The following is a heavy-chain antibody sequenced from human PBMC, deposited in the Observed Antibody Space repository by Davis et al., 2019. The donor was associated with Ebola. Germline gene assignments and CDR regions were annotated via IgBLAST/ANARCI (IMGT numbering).Heavy chain of an antibody. V-gene: IGHV3-21*04. CDR2: ISSSSSYI. Sequence: PGGSLRLSCAASGFTFSSYAMSWVRQAPGKGLEWVSSISSSSSYIYYADSVKGRFTISRDNSKNTLYLQMNSLRAEDTAVYYCARALLRYFEMPCDYWGQGTLVTVSS. CDR3: ARALLRYFEMPCDY. D-gene: IGHD3-9*01. J-gene: IGHJ4*02. CDR1: GFTFSSYA.